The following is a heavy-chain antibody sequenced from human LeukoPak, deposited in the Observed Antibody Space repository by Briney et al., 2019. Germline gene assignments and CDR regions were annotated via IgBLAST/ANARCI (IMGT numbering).Heavy chain of an antibody. V-gene: IGHV3-7*01. D-gene: IGHD2-8*01. J-gene: IGHJ4*02. CDR1: GFTFSNYW. CDR2: ISQDGSGK. CDR3: AAQPCINGICYLDY. Sequence: GGSLRLSCGASGFTFSNYWMSWVRQAPGKGLEWVINISQDGSGKNYADSVKGRFTVSRDNSRNILYLQMNSLRAEDSAVYYCAAQPCINGICYLDYWGQGALVTVSS.